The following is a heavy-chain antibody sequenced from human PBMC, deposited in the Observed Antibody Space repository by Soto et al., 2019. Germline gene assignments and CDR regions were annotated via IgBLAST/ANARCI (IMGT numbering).Heavy chain of an antibody. D-gene: IGHD2-21*02. CDR1: GGSISSSSYY. Sequence: SETLSLTCTVSGGSISSSSYYWGWIRQPPGKGLEWIGSIYYSGSTYYNPSLKSRVTISVDTSKNQFSLKLSSVTAADTAVYYCARRRTDPLYYYYYYGMDVWGQGTTVNVSS. J-gene: IGHJ6*02. V-gene: IGHV4-39*01. CDR3: ARRRTDPLYYYYYYGMDV. CDR2: IYYSGST.